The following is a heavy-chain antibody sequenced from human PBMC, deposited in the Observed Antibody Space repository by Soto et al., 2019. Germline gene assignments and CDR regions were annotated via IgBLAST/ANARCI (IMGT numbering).Heavy chain of an antibody. V-gene: IGHV4-31*03. Sequence: TLPLTCTVSGGSSSSGGYCWNWIRQYPGKGLEWIGYIYYSGSSYYNPSLKSRVTISLDTSKNQFSLKLSSVTAADTAVYYCARGYCDGGSCHGFDYWGQGTLLTVSS. CDR1: GGSSSSGGYC. CDR2: IYYSGSS. CDR3: ARGYCDGGSCHGFDY. J-gene: IGHJ4*02. D-gene: IGHD2-15*01.